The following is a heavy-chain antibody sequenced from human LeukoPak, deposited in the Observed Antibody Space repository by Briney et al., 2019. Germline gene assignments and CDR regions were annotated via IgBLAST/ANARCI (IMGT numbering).Heavy chain of an antibody. J-gene: IGHJ4*02. CDR2: ISYDGSNK. V-gene: IGHV3-30*01. Sequence: PGGSLRLSCAASGFTFSSYAMHWVRQAPGKGLEWVAVISYDGSNKYYADSMKGRFTISRDNSKNTLYLQMNSLRAEDTAVYYCARAEGGYSYGYDILTGYTHLVYWGQGTLVTVSS. D-gene: IGHD3-9*01. CDR3: ARAEGGYSYGYDILTGYTHLVY. CDR1: GFTFSSYA.